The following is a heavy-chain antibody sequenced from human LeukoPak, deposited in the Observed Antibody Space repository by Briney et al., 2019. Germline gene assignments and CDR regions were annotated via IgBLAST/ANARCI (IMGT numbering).Heavy chain of an antibody. J-gene: IGHJ6*02. Sequence: ASVKVSCKASGYTFTSNYIHWVRQAPGQGLEWMGMIYPRDGSTSYAQKFQGRVTITADESTSTAYMELSSLRSEDTAVYYCAREDVEMATINYYYYYGMDVWGQGTTVTVSS. D-gene: IGHD5-24*01. CDR1: GYTFTSNY. CDR2: IYPRDGST. V-gene: IGHV1-46*01. CDR3: AREDVEMATINYYYYYGMDV.